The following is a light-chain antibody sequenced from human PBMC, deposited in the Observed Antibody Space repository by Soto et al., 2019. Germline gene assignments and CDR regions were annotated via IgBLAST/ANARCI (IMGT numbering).Light chain of an antibody. CDR3: QHYNSYSEA. CDR2: SAS. Sequence: EIVLTQSPGTLSLSPWERGTLSCRASQNLGTLYLAWFQQKSGQAPRLLIYSASRRATGIPDRFTGSGSGTEFTLTISSLQPDDFATYYCQHYNSYSEAFGQGTKVDI. CDR1: QNLGTLY. V-gene: IGKV3-20*01. J-gene: IGKJ1*01.